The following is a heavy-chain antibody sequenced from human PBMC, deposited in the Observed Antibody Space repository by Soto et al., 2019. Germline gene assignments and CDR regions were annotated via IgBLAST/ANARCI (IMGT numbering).Heavy chain of an antibody. J-gene: IGHJ6*03. V-gene: IGHV1-18*01. CDR2: ISAYNGDT. CDR3: ARDRGVAPPVAGNTHYYYYMDV. D-gene: IGHD6-19*01. Sequence: QDQLVQSGGEVKKPGASVKVSCEASGYSFTNYGITWVRQAPGQGFEWMGWISAYNGDTNYAQKLQGRVTMTTDASTSTADLELRSLRSDDTAVYYCARDRGVAPPVAGNTHYYYYMDVWGKGTTVTVSS. CDR1: GYSFTNYG.